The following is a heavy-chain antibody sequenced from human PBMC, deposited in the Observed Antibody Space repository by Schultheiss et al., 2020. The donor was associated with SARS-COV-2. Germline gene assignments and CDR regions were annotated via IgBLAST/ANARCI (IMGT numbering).Heavy chain of an antibody. CDR1: GFTFSSYE. D-gene: IGHD1-14*01. CDR2: ISSSGSTI. Sequence: GGSLRLSCAASGFTFSSYEMNWVRQAPGKGLEWVSYISSSGSTIYYADSVKGRFTISRDNAKNSLYLQMNSLRAEDTAVYYCARVHPYNNNYYFDYWGQGTLVTVSS. V-gene: IGHV3-48*03. J-gene: IGHJ4*02. CDR3: ARVHPYNNNYYFDY.